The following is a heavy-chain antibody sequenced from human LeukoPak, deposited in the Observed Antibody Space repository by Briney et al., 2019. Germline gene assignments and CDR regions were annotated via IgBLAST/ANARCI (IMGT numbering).Heavy chain of an antibody. CDR1: GYTFTNSY. V-gene: IGHV1-46*01. CDR3: ARDRVELGSSTIDY. D-gene: IGHD1-26*01. Sequence: ASVKVSCKASGYTFTNSYLHWVRQAPGQGLEWMGIINPSGGSTSYAQKFQGRVTMTRDTSTSTVYMELSSLRSEDTAVYCCARDRVELGSSTIDYWGQGTLVTVSS. J-gene: IGHJ4*02. CDR2: INPSGGST.